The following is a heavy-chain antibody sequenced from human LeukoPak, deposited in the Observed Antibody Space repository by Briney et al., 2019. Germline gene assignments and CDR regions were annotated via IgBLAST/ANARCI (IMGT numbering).Heavy chain of an antibody. CDR1: GFSYSSYA. V-gene: IGHV3-23*01. CDR3: AKEGGYNYGYLDS. Sequence: GGSLRLSCAVSGFSYSSYAMSWVRQAPGKGLEGVSTISGSGGTYYVDSVKGRFTISRDNSKNTLYLQMNSLRAEDTAVYYCAKEGGYNYGYLDSWGQRTLVTVSS. J-gene: IGHJ4*02. CDR2: ISGSGGT. D-gene: IGHD5-18*01.